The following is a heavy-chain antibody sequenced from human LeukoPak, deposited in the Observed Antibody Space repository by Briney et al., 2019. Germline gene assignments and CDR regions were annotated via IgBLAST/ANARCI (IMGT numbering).Heavy chain of an antibody. CDR3: AKDRYDGSYTSPEYFDY. J-gene: IGHJ4*02. CDR1: GFTFSSYG. D-gene: IGHD1-26*01. CDR2: ISYDGSNK. V-gene: IGHV3-30*18. Sequence: GGSLRLSCAASGFTFSSYGMHWVRQAPGKGLEWVAVISYDGSNKYYADSVKGRFTISRDNSKNTLYLQMNSLRAEDTAVYYCAKDRYDGSYTSPEYFDYWGQGTLVTVSS.